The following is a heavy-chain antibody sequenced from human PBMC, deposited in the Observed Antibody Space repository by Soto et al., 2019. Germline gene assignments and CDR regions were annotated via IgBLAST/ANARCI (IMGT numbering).Heavy chain of an antibody. J-gene: IGHJ4*02. CDR1: GYTFTSYY. V-gene: IGHV1-46*03. CDR2: INPSGGST. CDR3: AGDLLGYCSGGSCYAGYFDY. D-gene: IGHD2-15*01. Sequence: QVQLVQSGAEVKKPGASVKVSCKASGYTFTSYYMHWVRQAPGQGLEWMGIINPSGGSTSYAQKFQGRVTITRDTSTSTVYMELSSLRSEDTAVYYCAGDLLGYCSGGSCYAGYFDYWGQGTLVTVSS.